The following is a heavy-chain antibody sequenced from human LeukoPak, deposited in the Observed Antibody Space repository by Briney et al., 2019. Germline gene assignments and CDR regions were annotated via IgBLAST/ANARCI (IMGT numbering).Heavy chain of an antibody. V-gene: IGHV1-3*01. CDR2: INAGNGNT. J-gene: IGHJ4*02. CDR1: GYTFTTYT. D-gene: IGHD5-24*01. Sequence: ASAKVSCKASGYTFTTYTMHWVRQAPGQRLEWMGWINAGNGNTKYSQKFQGRVTITRDTSASTAYMDLSSLRSEDTAVYYCAREIDRDGYNRFFDYWGQGTLVTVSS. CDR3: AREIDRDGYNRFFDY.